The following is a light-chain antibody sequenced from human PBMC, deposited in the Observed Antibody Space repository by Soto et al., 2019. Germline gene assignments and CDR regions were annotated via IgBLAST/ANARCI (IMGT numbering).Light chain of an antibody. CDR2: DAS. CDR3: QQRSNWPAVGT. Sequence: EIVLTQSPATLSLSPGERATLSCRASQSVSSYLAWYQQKPGQAPRLLIYDASNRATGIPARFSGSGSGTDFTLTISSLEPEDFAVYYCQQRSNWPAVGTFGPGTKVDIK. CDR1: QSVSSY. V-gene: IGKV3-11*01. J-gene: IGKJ3*01.